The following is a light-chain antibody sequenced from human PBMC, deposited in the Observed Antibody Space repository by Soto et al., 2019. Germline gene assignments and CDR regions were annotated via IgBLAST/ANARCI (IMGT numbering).Light chain of an antibody. V-gene: IGLV2-14*01. Sequence: QSALTQPASVSGSPGQSITISCTGTSGDVGAYNYVSWYQQHPGKAPRLMIYDVSNRPSGASNRFSGSKSGNTASLTISGLQAEDEADYYYSSFTNTYSYVFGTGTKVTVL. CDR1: SGDVGAYNY. J-gene: IGLJ1*01. CDR3: SSFTNTYSYV. CDR2: DVS.